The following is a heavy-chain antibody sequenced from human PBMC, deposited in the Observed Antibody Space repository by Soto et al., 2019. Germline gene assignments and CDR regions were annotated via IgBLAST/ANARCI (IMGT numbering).Heavy chain of an antibody. CDR3: ARWLYCLTGRFFPNWFDS. CDR2: IYKSATT. Sequence: PSETLSLTCSVSGDSISTVDYFWAWIRQPPGQALEYIGYIYKSATTYYNPSFESRVAISLDTSKSQFSLNVTSVTAADTAVYFCARWLYCLTGRFFPNWFDSCRHLPPFTVS. V-gene: IGHV4-30-4*01. CDR1: GDSISTVDYF. J-gene: IGHJ5*01. D-gene: IGHD7-27*01.